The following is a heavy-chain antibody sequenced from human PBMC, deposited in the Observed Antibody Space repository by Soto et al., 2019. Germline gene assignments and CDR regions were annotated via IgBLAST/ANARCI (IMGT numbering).Heavy chain of an antibody. CDR2: ISAYNGNT. CDR1: GYTFTSSG. D-gene: IGHD3-10*01. CDR3: ARARRIHYYGSGSYNY. V-gene: IGHV1-18*01. J-gene: IGHJ4*02. Sequence: ASVKVSCKASGYTFTSSGISWVRQAPGQGLEWMGWISAYNGNTNYAQKLQGRVTMTTDTSTSTAYMELRSLRSDDTAVYYCARARRIHYYGSGSYNYWGQGTLVTVSS.